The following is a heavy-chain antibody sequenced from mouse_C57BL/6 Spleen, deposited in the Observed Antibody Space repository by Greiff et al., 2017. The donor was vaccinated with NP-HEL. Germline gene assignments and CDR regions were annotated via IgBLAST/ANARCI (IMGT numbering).Heavy chain of an antibody. CDR1: GYAFSSYW. D-gene: IGHD2-5*01. Sequence: QVQLQQSGAELVKPGASVKISCKASGYAFSSYWMNWVKQRPGKGLEWIGQIYPGDGDTNYNGKFKGKATLTADKSSSTAYMQLSSLTSEDSAVYFCARNYYSNYKAWFAYWGQGTLVTVSA. CDR3: ARNYYSNYKAWFAY. V-gene: IGHV1-80*01. CDR2: IYPGDGDT. J-gene: IGHJ3*01.